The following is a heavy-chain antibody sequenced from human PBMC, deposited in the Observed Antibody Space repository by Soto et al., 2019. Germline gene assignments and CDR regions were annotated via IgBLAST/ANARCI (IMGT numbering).Heavy chain of an antibody. D-gene: IGHD3-22*01. CDR2: IIPTFGTA. V-gene: IGHV1-69*01. J-gene: IGHJ4*02. Sequence: QVQLVQSGAEVKRPGSSVKVSCKASGGTFSSYAISWVRQAPGQGLEWMGGIIPTFGTANYAQKFQGRVTITADESTSTAYMELSSLRSEDTAVYYCARRCGYYYDSSGPCCYWGQGTLVTVSS. CDR1: GGTFSSYA. CDR3: ARRCGYYYDSSGPCCY.